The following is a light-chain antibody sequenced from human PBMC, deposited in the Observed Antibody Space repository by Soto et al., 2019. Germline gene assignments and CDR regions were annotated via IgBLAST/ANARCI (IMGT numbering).Light chain of an antibody. CDR3: QQRKHWPPLT. Sequence: ETVLTQSPATLSLSPGERATLSCRASHSVDIYLAWYQQKPGQAPRLLIYDASNRATGIPDRFTGSGSGTDFTLPISSLEPEDFAVYYCQQRKHWPPLTFGGGTKVEIK. V-gene: IGKV3-11*01. CDR1: HSVDIY. CDR2: DAS. J-gene: IGKJ4*01.